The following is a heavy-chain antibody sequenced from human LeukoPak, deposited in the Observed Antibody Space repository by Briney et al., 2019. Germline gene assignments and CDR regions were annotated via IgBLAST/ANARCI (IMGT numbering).Heavy chain of an antibody. D-gene: IGHD2-2*02. CDR3: AREGTPVVPAAIRYDYYYGMDV. CDR1: GYTFTSYG. J-gene: IGHJ6*02. Sequence: GASVKVSCKASGYTFTSYGISWVRQAPGQGLEWMGWISAYNGNTNYAQKLQGRVTMTTDTSTSTAYIELRSLRSDDTAVYYCAREGTPVVPAAIRYDYYYGMDVWGQGTTVTVSS. CDR2: ISAYNGNT. V-gene: IGHV1-18*01.